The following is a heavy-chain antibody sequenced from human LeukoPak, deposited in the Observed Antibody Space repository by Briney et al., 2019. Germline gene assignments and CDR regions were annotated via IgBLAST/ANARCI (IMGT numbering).Heavy chain of an antibody. Sequence: PSETLSLTCTVSGGSISSYYWSWVRQAPGKGLEWVSVIYSGGSTYYADSVKGRFTISRDNSKNTLYLQMNSLRAEDTAVYYCARVRGGYHFDYWGQGTLVTVSS. CDR3: ARVRGGYHFDY. CDR1: GGSISSYY. V-gene: IGHV3-53*01. D-gene: IGHD5-12*01. CDR2: IYSGGST. J-gene: IGHJ4*02.